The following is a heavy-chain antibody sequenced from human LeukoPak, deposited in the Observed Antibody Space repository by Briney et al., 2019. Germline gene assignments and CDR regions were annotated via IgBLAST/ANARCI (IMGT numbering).Heavy chain of an antibody. V-gene: IGHV3-30*18. J-gene: IGHJ4*02. CDR2: ISDDGSNK. CDR3: AKDALGSSGWYGDY. CDR1: GFTFGDSA. Sequence: GGSLRLSCTTFGFTFGDSAMTWVRQAPGKGLEWVALISDDGSNKNYADSVKGRFTISRDNSKNTLYLQMNSLKPEDTAVYYCAKDALGSSGWYGDYWGQGTPVIVSS. D-gene: IGHD6-19*01.